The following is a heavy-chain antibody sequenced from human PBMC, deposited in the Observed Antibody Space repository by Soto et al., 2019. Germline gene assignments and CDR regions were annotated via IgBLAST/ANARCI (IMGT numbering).Heavy chain of an antibody. D-gene: IGHD3-10*01. Sequence: SETLSLTCTVSGGSISSDYWSWIRQPPGKGLEWIGYIYYGGSTHSNPSLKSRVIISLDTSKNQFSLKLSSVTAADAAVYYCARHFSVNYFDYWGQGALVTVSS. V-gene: IGHV4-59*08. CDR2: IYYGGST. CDR3: ARHFSVNYFDY. CDR1: GGSISSDY. J-gene: IGHJ4*02.